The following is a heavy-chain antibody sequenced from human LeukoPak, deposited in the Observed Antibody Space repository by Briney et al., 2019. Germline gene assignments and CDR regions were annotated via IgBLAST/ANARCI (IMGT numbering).Heavy chain of an antibody. D-gene: IGHD2-2*01. V-gene: IGHV1-8*03. CDR1: GYTFTSYD. Sequence: ASVKVSCKASGYTFTSYDINWVRQATGQGLEWMGWMNPNSGNTGYAQKFQGRVTITRNTSISTAYMELSSLRSEDTAVYYCAVPAAHNDAFDIWGQGTMVTVSS. CDR3: AVPAAHNDAFDI. J-gene: IGHJ3*02. CDR2: MNPNSGNT.